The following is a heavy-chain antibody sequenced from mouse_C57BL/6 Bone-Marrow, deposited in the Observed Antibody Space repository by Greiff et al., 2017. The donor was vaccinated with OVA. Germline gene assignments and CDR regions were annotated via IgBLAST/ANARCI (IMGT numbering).Heavy chain of an antibody. J-gene: IGHJ3*01. CDR1: EYEFPSHD. CDR2: INSDGGST. CDR3: ARHDYGNYRAGRWFAY. V-gene: IGHV5-2*01. Sequence: EVKLMESGGGLVQPGESLKLSCESNEYEFPSHDMSWVRKTPEKRLELVAAINSDGGSTYYPDTMERRFIISRDNTKKTLYLQMSSLRSEDTALYYCARHDYGNYRAGRWFAYWGQGTLVTVSA. D-gene: IGHD2-1*01.